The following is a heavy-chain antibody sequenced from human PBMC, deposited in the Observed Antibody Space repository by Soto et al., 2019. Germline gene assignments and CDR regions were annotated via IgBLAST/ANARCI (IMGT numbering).Heavy chain of an antibody. Sequence: GASVKVSCKASGGTFSSYAISWVRQAPGQGLEWMGGIIPIFGTANYAQKFQGRVTITADKSTSTAYMELSSLRSEDTAVYYCARARITMIVVVSYYYYGMDVWGQGTPVTVSS. CDR3: ARARITMIVVVSYYYYGMDV. J-gene: IGHJ6*02. V-gene: IGHV1-69*06. CDR2: IIPIFGTA. CDR1: GGTFSSYA. D-gene: IGHD3-22*01.